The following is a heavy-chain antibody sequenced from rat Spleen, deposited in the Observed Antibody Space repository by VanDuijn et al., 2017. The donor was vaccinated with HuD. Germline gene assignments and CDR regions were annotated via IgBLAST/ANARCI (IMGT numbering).Heavy chain of an antibody. CDR3: ASHGPRISRFAY. J-gene: IGHJ3*01. D-gene: IGHD1-6*01. CDR1: GFIFSDYH. Sequence: EVQLVESDGGLVQPGRSLKLSCAASGFIFSDYHLAWVRQAPTKGLEWVASIDYDGDSTYYRDSVKGRFTISRDNAKSTLYLQMDSLRSEDTATYYCASHGPRISRFAYWGQGTLVTVSS. V-gene: IGHV5-20*01. CDR2: IDYDGDST.